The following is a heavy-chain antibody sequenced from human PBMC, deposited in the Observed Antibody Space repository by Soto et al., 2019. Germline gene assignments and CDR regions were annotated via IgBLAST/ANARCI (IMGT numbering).Heavy chain of an antibody. D-gene: IGHD3-22*01. CDR1: GGIFGSHG. V-gene: IGHV1-69*01. Sequence: QVQLIQSEAEVKKPGSSVRVSCTASGGIFGSHGFSWVRQAPGQRLEWVGGFIPIFRTLTYTEKFQARVRFAADESTNTVYLDLSSLTSEETAVYYCVRDRRIYYSDPHDEFVASDYEVWGQGTMVSVSS. J-gene: IGHJ3*01. CDR2: FIPIFRTL. CDR3: VRDRRIYYSDPHDEFVASDYEV.